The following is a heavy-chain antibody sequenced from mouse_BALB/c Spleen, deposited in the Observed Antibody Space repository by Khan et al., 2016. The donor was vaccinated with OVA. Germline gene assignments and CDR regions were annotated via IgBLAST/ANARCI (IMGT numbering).Heavy chain of an antibody. CDR1: GYSFTSYI. D-gene: IGHD4-1*01. J-gene: IGHJ2*01. CDR3: ARGNWQSYYFDY. Sequence: IQLVPSGPELVKPGTSVKMSCTASGYSFTSYIIHWVQQKPGQGLEWIGYINPYNGATKYNAKFKGKATLTSDKSSTTSYLELSSLTSEDSAVYYCARGNWQSYYFDYWGKGTTLTVSS. CDR2: INPYNGAT. V-gene: IGHV1S136*01.